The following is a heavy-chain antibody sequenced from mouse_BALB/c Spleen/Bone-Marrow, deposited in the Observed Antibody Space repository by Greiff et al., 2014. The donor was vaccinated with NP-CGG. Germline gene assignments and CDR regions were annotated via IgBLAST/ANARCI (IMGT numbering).Heavy chain of an antibody. D-gene: IGHD1-1*01. CDR1: GYTFIDYA. CDR3: GRSHYGSSFPMDY. V-gene: IGHV1-67*01. Sequence: VKLVESGPELVRPGVSVKISCKGSGYTFIDYAMHWVKQSHAKSLEWIGVISTYSGNTNYNQKFKGKATMTVDKSSSTAYMELARLTSEDSAIYYCGRSHYGSSFPMDYWGQGTSVTVSS. CDR2: ISTYSGNT. J-gene: IGHJ4*01.